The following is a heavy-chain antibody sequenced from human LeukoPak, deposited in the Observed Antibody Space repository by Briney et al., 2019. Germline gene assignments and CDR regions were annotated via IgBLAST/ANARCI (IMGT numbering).Heavy chain of an antibody. CDR1: GFTFDDYA. CDR3: AKDMNRQWLVLGLDAFDI. Sequence: GRSLRLSCAASGFTFDDYAMHWVRQAPGKGLEWVSGISWNSGSIGYADSVKGRFTISRDNAKNSLYLQMNSLRAEDTALYYCAKDMNRQWLVLGLDAFDIWGQGTMVTVSS. V-gene: IGHV3-9*01. D-gene: IGHD6-19*01. CDR2: ISWNSGSI. J-gene: IGHJ3*02.